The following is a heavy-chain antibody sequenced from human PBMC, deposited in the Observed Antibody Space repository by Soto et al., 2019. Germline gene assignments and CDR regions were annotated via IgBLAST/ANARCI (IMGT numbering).Heavy chain of an antibody. CDR1: GLTISGKKY. J-gene: IGHJ3*01. V-gene: IGHV3-53*01. CDR2: LYDVDGS. D-gene: IGHD1-1*01. Sequence: DVQLVESGGGLIQPGESLRLTCAAFGLTISGKKYVAWVRQGPGRGLEWVSALYDVDGSFYADSVKGRFTTSSDSSKTTVYLQMNDLRPDDTAVYYCATWHELKHAYDVWGQGTTVSVSS. CDR3: ATWHELKHAYDV.